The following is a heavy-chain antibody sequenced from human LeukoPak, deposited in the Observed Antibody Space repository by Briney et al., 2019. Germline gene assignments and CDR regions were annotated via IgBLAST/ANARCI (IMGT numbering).Heavy chain of an antibody. D-gene: IGHD1/OR15-1a*01. V-gene: IGHV4-39*01. CDR2: IYYSGST. CDR1: GGSISSSSYY. J-gene: IGHJ4*02. CDR3: ARLGTVTNCFDY. Sequence: SGTLSLTCTVSGGSISSSSYYWGWIRQPPGKGLEWIGSIYYSGSTYYNPSLKSRVTISVDTSKNQFSLKLSSVTSAVTAVYYCARLGTVTNCFDYWGQGTLVTVSS.